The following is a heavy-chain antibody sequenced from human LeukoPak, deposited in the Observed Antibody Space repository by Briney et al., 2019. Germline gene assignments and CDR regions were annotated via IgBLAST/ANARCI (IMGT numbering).Heavy chain of an antibody. CDR2: IYYSGST. J-gene: IGHJ5*02. Sequence: KPSETLSLTCTVSGGSISSNRYYWGWVPPPPGKGLGWVGSIYYSGSTYYNPSLKSRVTISVDTSKNQFSLKLSSVTAADTAVYYCARSDNWNYSFWFDPWGQGTLVTVSS. D-gene: IGHD1-7*01. CDR3: ARSDNWNYSFWFDP. CDR1: GGSISSNRYY. V-gene: IGHV4-39*01.